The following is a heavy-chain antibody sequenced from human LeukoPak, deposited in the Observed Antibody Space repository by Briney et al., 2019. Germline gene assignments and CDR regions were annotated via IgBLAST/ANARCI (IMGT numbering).Heavy chain of an antibody. CDR1: GFTFRSHW. V-gene: IGHV3-74*01. Sequence: GGSLRLSCAASGFTFRSHWMQWVRQDPGKGLVCVSRINSDGSSTTYADSVKGRFTVSRDNAKNTLYLQMNSLRVEDTAVYYCVRDTSIAARPSWFGPWGQGTLVIVSS. J-gene: IGHJ5*02. D-gene: IGHD6-6*01. CDR2: INSDGSST. CDR3: VRDTSIAARPSWFGP.